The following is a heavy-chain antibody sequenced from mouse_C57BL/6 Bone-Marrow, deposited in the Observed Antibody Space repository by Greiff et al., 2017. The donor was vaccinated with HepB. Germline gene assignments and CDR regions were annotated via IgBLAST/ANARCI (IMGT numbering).Heavy chain of an antibody. D-gene: IGHD1-1*01. J-gene: IGHJ3*01. Sequence: VQLQQPGAELVRPGTSVKLSCKASGYTFTSYGMHWVKQRPGQGLEWIGVIDPSDSYTNYNQKFKGKATLTGDTSSSTAYMQLSSLTSEDSAVYYCARGGIYYYGRGFAYWGQGTLVTVSA. V-gene: IGHV1-59*01. CDR2: IDPSDSYT. CDR1: GYTFTSYG. CDR3: ARGGIYYYGRGFAY.